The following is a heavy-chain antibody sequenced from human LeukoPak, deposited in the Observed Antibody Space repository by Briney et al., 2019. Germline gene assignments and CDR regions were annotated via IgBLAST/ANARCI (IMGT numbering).Heavy chain of an antibody. CDR3: ARNDVTTVTTASDY. V-gene: IGHV4-34*01. Sequence: SETLSLTCAVYGGSFSGYYWSWIRQPPGKGLEWIGEINHSGSTNYNPSLKSRVTISVDTSKNQFSLKLSSVTAADTAVYYCARNDVTTVTTASDYWGQGTLVTVSS. J-gene: IGHJ4*02. D-gene: IGHD4-17*01. CDR2: INHSGST. CDR1: GGSFSGYY.